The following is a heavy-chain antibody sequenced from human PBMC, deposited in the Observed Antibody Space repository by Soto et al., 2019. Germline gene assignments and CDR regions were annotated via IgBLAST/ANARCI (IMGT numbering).Heavy chain of an antibody. Sequence: QVQLVESGGGVVQPGRSLRLSCAASGFTFSSYAMHWIRQAPGKGLEWVAVISYDGSNKYYADSVKGRFTISRDNSKNTLYLQMNSLGCEDTAGYYCARERSSGYFDYWGQGPLVTVSS. CDR1: GFTFSSYA. CDR3: ARERSSGYFDY. CDR2: ISYDGSNK. V-gene: IGHV3-30*14. D-gene: IGHD6-19*01. J-gene: IGHJ4*02.